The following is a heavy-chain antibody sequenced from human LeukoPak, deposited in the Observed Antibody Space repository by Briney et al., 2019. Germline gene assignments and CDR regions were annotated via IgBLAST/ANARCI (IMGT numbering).Heavy chain of an antibody. Sequence: GGSLRLSCAASGFTFTSYWMSGVSQAPGRGLEWVANIKYERSEKDYVDSVKVRFTFARDNAKNALNLQMNSLRAEDTAVYYCARLRYGGFDPCGQGTLVTVSS. J-gene: IGHJ5*02. CDR2: IKYERSEK. CDR1: GFTFTSYW. D-gene: IGHD5-18*01. CDR3: ARLRYGGFDP. V-gene: IGHV3-7*01.